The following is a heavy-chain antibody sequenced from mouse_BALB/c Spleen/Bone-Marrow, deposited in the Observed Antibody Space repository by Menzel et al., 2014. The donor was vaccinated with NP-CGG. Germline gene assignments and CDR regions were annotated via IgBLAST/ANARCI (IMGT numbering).Heavy chain of an antibody. CDR2: ISSGSSPI. D-gene: IGHD4-1*01. Sequence: EVQRVESGGGLVQPGGSRKLSCAASGFTFSSFGMHWVRQAPGKGLEWVAYISSGSSPIFYADTVKGRFTISRDNPKNTLFLQMTSLRSEDTAMYYCTRGGNWEDFDYWGQGTTLTVSS. CDR1: GFTFSSFG. J-gene: IGHJ2*01. CDR3: TRGGNWEDFDY. V-gene: IGHV5-17*02.